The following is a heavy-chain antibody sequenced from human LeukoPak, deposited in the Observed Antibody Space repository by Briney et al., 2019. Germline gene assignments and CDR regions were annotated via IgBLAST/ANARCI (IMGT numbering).Heavy chain of an antibody. CDR1: GFTFSTYW. CDR2: IKGDGREK. D-gene: IGHD1-26*01. V-gene: IGHV3-7*01. CDR3: ASSGSYRFDY. Sequence: GGSLRLFCAASGFTFSTYWMSWVRQAPGKGLEWVANIKGDGREKYYVDSVKGRFTISRDNAKNSLYLQMNSLRDEDTAVYYCASSGSYRFDYWGQGTLVTASS. J-gene: IGHJ4*02.